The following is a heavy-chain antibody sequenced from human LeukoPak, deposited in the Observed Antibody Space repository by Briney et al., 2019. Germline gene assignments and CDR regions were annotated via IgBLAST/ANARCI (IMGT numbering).Heavy chain of an antibody. CDR1: GYTLTELS. D-gene: IGHD1-26*01. J-gene: IGHJ6*03. CDR2: FDPEDGET. Sequence: GASVTVSCKVSGYTLTELSMHWVRQAPGKGLEWMGGFDPEDGETIYAQKFQGRVTMTEDTSTDTAYMELSSLRSEDTAVYYCATTTHSGSYATLGYYYYMDVWGKGTTVTVSS. V-gene: IGHV1-24*01. CDR3: ATTTHSGSYATLGYYYYMDV.